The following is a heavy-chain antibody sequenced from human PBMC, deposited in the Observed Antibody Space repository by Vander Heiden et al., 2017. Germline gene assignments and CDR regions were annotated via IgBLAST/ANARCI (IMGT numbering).Heavy chain of an antibody. CDR2: ISSSSSTI. CDR1: GFTFSSYS. D-gene: IGHD1-26*01. Sequence: EVQLVESGGGLVQPGASLRLSCAASGFTFSSYSMHWVPPAPGKGLEGVSYISSSSSTIYYADSVKGRFTISRDNAKNSLYLQMNSLRAEDTAVYYCAREPGGELLPDYWGQGTLVTVSS. V-gene: IGHV3-48*01. J-gene: IGHJ4*02. CDR3: AREPGGELLPDY.